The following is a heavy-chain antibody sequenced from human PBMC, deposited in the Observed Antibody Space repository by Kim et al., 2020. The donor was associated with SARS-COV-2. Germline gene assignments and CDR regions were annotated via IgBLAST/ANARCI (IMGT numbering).Heavy chain of an antibody. CDR3: ARKAAVLFDP. V-gene: IGHV1-8*01. J-gene: IGHJ5*02. CDR2: NT. Sequence: NTGYAQKFQGRVTMTRNTSISTAYMELSSLRSEDTAVYYCARKAAVLFDPWGQGTLVTVSS. D-gene: IGHD6-13*01.